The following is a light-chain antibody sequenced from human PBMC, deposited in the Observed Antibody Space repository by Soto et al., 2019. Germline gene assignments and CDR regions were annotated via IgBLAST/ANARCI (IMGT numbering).Light chain of an antibody. CDR2: KAS. CDR1: QTISSW. CDR3: LQDINYPWT. V-gene: IGKV1-5*03. J-gene: IGKJ1*01. Sequence: DIQMTQSPSTLSGSVGDRVTITCRASQTISSWLAWYQQKPGKAPKLRIYKASTLKSGVPPRFSGSGSGTEFTLNISSLQPDDFATYYCLQDINYPWTFGQGNKVDIK.